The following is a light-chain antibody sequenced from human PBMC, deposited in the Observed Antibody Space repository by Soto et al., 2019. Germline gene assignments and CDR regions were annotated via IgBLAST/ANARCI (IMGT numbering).Light chain of an antibody. CDR1: QSIGSW. CDR2: KAS. J-gene: IGKJ4*01. Sequence: DIQTTQSPSTLSASVGDRVTITCRASQSIGSWVAWYQQKPGKAPKLLIYKASSLESAVPSRFSGSGSGTEFTLTISSLQPDDFATYYCQQSYSPPFTFGGGAKVEIK. V-gene: IGKV1-5*03. CDR3: QQSYSPPFT.